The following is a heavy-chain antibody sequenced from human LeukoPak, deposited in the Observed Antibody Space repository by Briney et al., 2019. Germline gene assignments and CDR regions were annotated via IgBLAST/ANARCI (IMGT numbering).Heavy chain of an antibody. CDR2: LSWNGDTV. J-gene: IGHJ3*01. CDR1: GFKIDDYA. CDR3: AKDFEGGGSGSYSIGFDF. Sequence: GGSLRLSCAASGFKIDDYAMHWVRQAPGKGLEWVSGLSWNGDTVAYADSVKGRFTISRDNAKKSLFLQLNNVRPEDTAFYYCAKDFEGGGSGSYSIGFDFWGQGTRVTVSP. D-gene: IGHD3-10*01. V-gene: IGHV3-9*01.